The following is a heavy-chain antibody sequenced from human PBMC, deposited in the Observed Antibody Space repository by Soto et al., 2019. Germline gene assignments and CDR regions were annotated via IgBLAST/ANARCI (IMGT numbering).Heavy chain of an antibody. J-gene: IGHJ4*02. V-gene: IGHV3-23*01. CDR3: AKAPLRAVAGYFDY. Sequence: VGSLRLSCAASGFTFSSYAMSWVRQAPGKGLEWVSAISGSGGSTYYADSVKGRFTISRDNSKNTLYLQMNSLRAEDTAVYYCAKAPLRAVAGYFDYWGQGTLVTVS. CDR1: GFTFSSYA. D-gene: IGHD6-19*01. CDR2: ISGSGGST.